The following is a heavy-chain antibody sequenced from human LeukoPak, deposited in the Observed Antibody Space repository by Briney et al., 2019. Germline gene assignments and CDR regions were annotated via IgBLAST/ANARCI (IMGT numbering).Heavy chain of an antibody. J-gene: IGHJ4*02. CDR2: INPNNGGT. D-gene: IGHD2-15*01. CDR3: QRYRNAAATRGGFDY. V-gene: IGHV1-2*05. Sequence: ASVKVSCKASGYTFTGYYMHWVRQAPGQGLEWMGRINPNNGGTNYAQKFQVKVSMTRDTSVSTAYMELHRLSSDDADVSYCQRYRNAAATRGGFDYWGQGTLVTVSS. CDR1: GYTFTGYY.